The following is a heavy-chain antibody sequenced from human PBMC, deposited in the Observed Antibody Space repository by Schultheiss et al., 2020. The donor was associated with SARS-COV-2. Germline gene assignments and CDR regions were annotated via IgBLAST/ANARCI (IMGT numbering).Heavy chain of an antibody. CDR2: ISGSVDST. Sequence: GGSLRLSCAASGFTFSSYAMSWVRQAPGKGLEWVSAISGSVDSTYYADSVKGRCTISRDNSKNTLYLQMNSLRAEDTAVYYCATNVVAAAGGDFDYWGQGTLVTVSS. D-gene: IGHD6-13*01. CDR3: ATNVVAAAGGDFDY. CDR1: GFTFSSYA. V-gene: IGHV3-23*01. J-gene: IGHJ4*02.